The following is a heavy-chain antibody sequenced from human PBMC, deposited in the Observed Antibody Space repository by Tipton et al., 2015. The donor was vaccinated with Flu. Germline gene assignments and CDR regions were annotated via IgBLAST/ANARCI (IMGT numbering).Heavy chain of an antibody. Sequence: QLVQSGAEVKKPGASVKVSCKASGYIFTSYGISWVRQAPGQGLEWMGWITTYNGDTNYAQKLQGRVTMTSDTSTSTAYMELRGLRSDDTAVYYCARAYCGGDCYWVDYWGQGTLVTVSS. J-gene: IGHJ4*02. CDR3: ARAYCGGDCYWVDY. V-gene: IGHV1-18*01. D-gene: IGHD2-21*02. CDR2: ITTYNGDT. CDR1: GYIFTSYG.